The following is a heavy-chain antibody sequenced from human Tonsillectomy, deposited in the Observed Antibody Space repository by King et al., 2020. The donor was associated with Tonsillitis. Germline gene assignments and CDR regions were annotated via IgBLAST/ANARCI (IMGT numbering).Heavy chain of an antibody. CDR1: GFTFSDHY. J-gene: IGHJ4*02. CDR3: ARVGGPNRWAFDY. CDR2: IRKKGNGYTT. D-gene: IGHD2/OR15-2a*01. Sequence: VQLVESGGGLVQPGGSLRLSCAASGFTFSDHYMDWVRQAPGKGLEWVGRIRKKGNGYTTEYAASVSGRFTISRDDSSNSLFLEMNRLQTDDTAVYHCARVGGPNRWAFDYWGQGTLVTVSS. V-gene: IGHV3-72*01.